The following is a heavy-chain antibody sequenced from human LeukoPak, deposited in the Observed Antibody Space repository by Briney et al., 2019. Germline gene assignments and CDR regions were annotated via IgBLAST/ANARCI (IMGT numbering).Heavy chain of an antibody. CDR1: GFTFSSYS. CDR2: ISSSSSYI. J-gene: IGHJ4*02. Sequence: GGSLRLSCAASGFTFSSYSMNWVRQAPGKGLEWVSSISSSSSYIYYADSVKGRFTISRDNAKNSLYLQMNSLRAEDTAVYYCARVGATGGAAAKKPLDYWGQGTLVTVSS. CDR3: ARVGATGGAAAKKPLDY. V-gene: IGHV3-21*01. D-gene: IGHD6-13*01.